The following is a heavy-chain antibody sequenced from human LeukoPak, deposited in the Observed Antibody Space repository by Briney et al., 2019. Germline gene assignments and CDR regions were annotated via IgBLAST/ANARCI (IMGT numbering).Heavy chain of an antibody. D-gene: IGHD1-26*01. J-gene: IGHJ4*02. CDR1: GFTFRHYD. CDR2: INTSGGST. CDR3: ARRRDLYSGSYYPFDY. Sequence: QTGGSLRLSCVASGFTFRHYDMSWVRQAPGKGLEWVSSINTSGGSTYYADSLQGRFTISRDTSKNTVYLQMNSLRVEDTAMYYCARRRDLYSGSYYPFDYWGQGTLVTVSS. V-gene: IGHV3-23*01.